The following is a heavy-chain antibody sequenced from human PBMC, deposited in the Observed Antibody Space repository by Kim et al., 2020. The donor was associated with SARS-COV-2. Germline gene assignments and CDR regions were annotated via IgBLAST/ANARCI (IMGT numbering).Heavy chain of an antibody. D-gene: IGHD3-22*01. J-gene: IGHJ4*02. Sequence: SLKSRVTRSVDTSKNQFTLKLSSVTAADTAVYYCARLSYYYDSSGYYSDYWGQGTLVTVSS. CDR3: ARLSYYYDSSGYYSDY. V-gene: IGHV4-59*08.